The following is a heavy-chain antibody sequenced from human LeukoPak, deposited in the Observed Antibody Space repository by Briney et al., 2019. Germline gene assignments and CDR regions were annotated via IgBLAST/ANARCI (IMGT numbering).Heavy chain of an antibody. CDR2: ISSTSSPI. Sequence: GGSLRLPCAASRFTFSNYAMNWVRQAPGKGLEWISYISSTSSPIYYADSVKGRFTISRDNAKNSLYLQMNSLRAEDTAVYYCARGSGVGSSRFFDSWGQGTLVTVSS. CDR1: RFTFSNYA. V-gene: IGHV3-48*01. CDR3: ARGSGVGSSRFFDS. J-gene: IGHJ4*02. D-gene: IGHD3-3*01.